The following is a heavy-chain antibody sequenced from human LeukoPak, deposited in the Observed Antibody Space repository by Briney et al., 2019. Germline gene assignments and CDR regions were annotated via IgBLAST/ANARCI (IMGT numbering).Heavy chain of an antibody. CDR2: ISSSSSTI. Sequence: PGGSLRLSCAASGFTFSSYSMNWVRQAPGKGLEWVSYISSSSSTIYYADSVKGRFTISRDNAKNSLYLQMNSLRAEDTAVYYCARKALIYSSSSKGDWFDPWGQGTLVTVSS. J-gene: IGHJ5*02. V-gene: IGHV3-48*01. CDR1: GFTFSSYS. CDR3: ARKALIYSSSSKGDWFDP. D-gene: IGHD6-13*01.